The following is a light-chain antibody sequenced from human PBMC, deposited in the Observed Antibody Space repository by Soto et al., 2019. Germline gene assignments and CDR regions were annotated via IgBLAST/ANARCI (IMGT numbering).Light chain of an antibody. J-gene: IGKJ4*01. Sequence: DIQMTQSPSSLSASVGDRVTITCRASQSISNYLNWYQQKPGKAPKFLIYAASSLQSGVPSRFSGSGSGTDFTLTIISLQPEDFATYYCQQSYSTPLTFGGGTKVEIK. CDR2: AAS. CDR3: QQSYSTPLT. V-gene: IGKV1-39*01. CDR1: QSISNY.